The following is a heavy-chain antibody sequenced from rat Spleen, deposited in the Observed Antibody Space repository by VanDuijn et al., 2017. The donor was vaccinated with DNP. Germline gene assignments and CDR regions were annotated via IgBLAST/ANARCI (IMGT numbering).Heavy chain of an antibody. V-gene: IGHV1-43*01. J-gene: IGHJ3*01. CDR3: ARWDRGTGFVY. Sequence: QVQLQQSGAELAKPDSSVKISCKASGNTFITNYFGWIKQTTGQGLDYIGYIHTGSGGTNYNEKFKGKATLTVDKSSSTAFMQLSSLTPDDSAVYYCARWDRGTGFVYWGQGTLVTVSS. CDR1: GNTFITNY. CDR2: IHTGSGGT. D-gene: IGHD4-3*01.